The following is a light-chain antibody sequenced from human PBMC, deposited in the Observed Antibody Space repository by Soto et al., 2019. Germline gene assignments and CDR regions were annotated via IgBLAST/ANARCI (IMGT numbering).Light chain of an antibody. CDR1: QSVNMRS. CDR2: TIS. CDR3: QQYDNSRT. J-gene: IGKJ1*01. Sequence: IVLTQSPGTLSLSPGERATLSCRASQSVNMRSLAWYQQKPGQAPRLLISTISNRATGIPDRCSGSGSGADFTRTSSRLEPEDFAVYYCQQYDNSRTFGQGTKVEI. V-gene: IGKV3-20*01.